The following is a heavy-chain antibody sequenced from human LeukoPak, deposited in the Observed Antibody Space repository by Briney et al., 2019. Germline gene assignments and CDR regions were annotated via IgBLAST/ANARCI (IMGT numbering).Heavy chain of an antibody. CDR3: ARESRGHYDILTGYYINDAFDI. CDR2: ISAYNGNT. J-gene: IGHJ3*02. D-gene: IGHD3-9*01. V-gene: IGHV1-18*01. Sequence: ASVKVPCKASGYTFTSYGISWVRQAPGQGLEWMGWISAYNGNTNYAQKLQGRVTMTTDTSTSTAYMELRSLRSDDTAVYYCARESRGHYDILTGYYINDAFDIWGQGTMVTVSS. CDR1: GYTFTSYG.